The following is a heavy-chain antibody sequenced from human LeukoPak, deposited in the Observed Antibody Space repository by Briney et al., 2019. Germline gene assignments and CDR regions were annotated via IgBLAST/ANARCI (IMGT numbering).Heavy chain of an antibody. D-gene: IGHD3-10*01. Sequence: ASVKVSCKASGYTFTSYAMNWVRQAPGQGLEWMGWINTNTGNPTYAQGFTGRFVFSLDTSVSTAYLQISSLKAEDTAVYYCARELLWFGDQGSDYWGQGTLVTVSS. CDR2: INTNTGNP. V-gene: IGHV7-4-1*02. CDR3: ARELLWFGDQGSDY. CDR1: GYTFTSYA. J-gene: IGHJ4*02.